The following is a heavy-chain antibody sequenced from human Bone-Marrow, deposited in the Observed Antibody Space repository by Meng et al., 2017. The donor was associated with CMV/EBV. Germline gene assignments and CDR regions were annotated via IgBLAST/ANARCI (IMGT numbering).Heavy chain of an antibody. Sequence: GGSLRLSCAASGFTFSSYWMSWVRQAPGKGLEWVANIKQDGSEKYYVDSVKGRFTISRDNAKNSLYPQMNSLRAEDTAVYYWSRDGSSSWYSFDYWGQGTLVTVSS. CDR1: GFTFSSYW. V-gene: IGHV3-7*01. CDR2: IKQDGSEK. D-gene: IGHD6-13*01. CDR3: SRDGSSSWYSFDY. J-gene: IGHJ4*02.